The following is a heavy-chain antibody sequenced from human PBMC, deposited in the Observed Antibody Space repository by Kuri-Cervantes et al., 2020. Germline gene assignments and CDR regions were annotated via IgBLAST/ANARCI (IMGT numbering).Heavy chain of an antibody. J-gene: IGHJ4*02. CDR2: ISGSGGST. Sequence: GESLKISCAASGFTFSSYAMSWVRQAPGKGLEWVSAISGSGGSTYYADSVKGRFTISRDNSKSTLHLQMDRLSGEDTAVYYCAKVMDTFGGVIAHFDDWGQGTLVTVSS. CDR1: GFTFSSYA. CDR3: AKVMDTFGGVIAHFDD. V-gene: IGHV3-23*01. D-gene: IGHD3-16*02.